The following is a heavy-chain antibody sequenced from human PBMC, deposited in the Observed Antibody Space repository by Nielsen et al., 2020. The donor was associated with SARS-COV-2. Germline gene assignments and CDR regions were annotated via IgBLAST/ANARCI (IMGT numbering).Heavy chain of an antibody. D-gene: IGHD2-2*01. Sequence: GESLKISCAASGFTFSSYWMSWVRQAPGKGLEWVANIKQDGSEKYYVDSVKGRFTISRDNAKNSLYLQMNSLRAEDTAVYYCARDPVYCSSTSCYYYYGMDVWGQGTMVTVSS. CDR3: ARDPVYCSSTSCYYYYGMDV. CDR1: GFTFSSYW. CDR2: IKQDGSEK. V-gene: IGHV3-7*03. J-gene: IGHJ6*02.